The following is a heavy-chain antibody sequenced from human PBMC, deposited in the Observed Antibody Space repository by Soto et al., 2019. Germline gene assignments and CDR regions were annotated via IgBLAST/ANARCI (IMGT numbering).Heavy chain of an antibody. V-gene: IGHV4-59*01. CDR2: IYDSGTT. CDR3: TRVTESTLDP. CDR1: QESSSRDY. D-gene: IGHD3-10*01. Sequence: RCTVPQESSSRDYWSWIRQPPGKGLEWIGYIYDSGTTHYNPSLESRVTISVDTSKNQFSLKLNSVTAADTAMYYCTRVTESTLDPWGQGTLVP. J-gene: IGHJ5*02.